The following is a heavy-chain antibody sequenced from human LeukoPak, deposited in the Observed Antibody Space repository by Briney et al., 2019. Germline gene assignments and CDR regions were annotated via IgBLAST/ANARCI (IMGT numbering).Heavy chain of an antibody. CDR2: ISSSSNYT. CDR3: ARDAYCSGGTCYHDPFDI. D-gene: IGHD2-15*01. CDR1: GFTFRYYH. Sequence: GSLKLSCAASGFTFRYYHMSWIRQAPGEGLEWVSYISSSSNYTNYAESVKGRFTISRDNAKNSLYLQMNSLRAEDTAVYYCARDAYCSGGTCYHDPFDIWGQGTMVTVSS. V-gene: IGHV3-11*06. J-gene: IGHJ3*02.